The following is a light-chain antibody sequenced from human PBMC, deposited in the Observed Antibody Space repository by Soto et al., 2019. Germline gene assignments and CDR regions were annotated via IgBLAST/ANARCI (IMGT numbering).Light chain of an antibody. J-gene: IGLJ1*01. CDR3: CSYTGHTSSYV. V-gene: IGLV2-14*01. CDR1: SSDVGGYDY. Sequence: QSVLTQPASVSGSPGQSITISCTGTSSDVGGYDYVSWYQQYPDKAPKIIIYEVSNRPSGVSDRFSGSKSGNTASLTISGLQDEDEADYYSCSYTGHTSSYVVGTWTTVTV. CDR2: EVS.